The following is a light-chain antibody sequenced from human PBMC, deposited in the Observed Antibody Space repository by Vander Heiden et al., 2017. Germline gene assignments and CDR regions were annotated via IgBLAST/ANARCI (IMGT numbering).Light chain of an antibody. CDR3: QQYPGVFT. CDR1: QSVLYSSNNKSY. V-gene: IGKV4-1*01. Sequence: DIVMTQSPDSLAVSLGERATSNCKSSQSVLYSSNNKSYLAWYQQKPGQPPRLLIYWASTRESGVPDRFSGSGSGTDFTLTISSLQAEDVAVYYCQQYPGVFTFGPGTKVDIK. J-gene: IGKJ3*01. CDR2: WAS.